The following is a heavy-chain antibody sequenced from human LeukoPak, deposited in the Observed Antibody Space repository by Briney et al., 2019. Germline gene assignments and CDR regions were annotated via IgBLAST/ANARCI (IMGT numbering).Heavy chain of an antibody. J-gene: IGHJ4*02. Sequence: SQTLSLTCAISGDSVSSNSAAWNWIRQSPSRGLEWLGRTYYRSKWYNDYAISVKSRITINPDTSKNQFSLQLNSVTPEDTAVYYCARENSISGPVGGSHFDYWGQGTLVTVSS. CDR3: ARENSISGPVGGSHFDY. D-gene: IGHD2/OR15-2a*01. V-gene: IGHV6-1*01. CDR2: TYYRSKWYN. CDR1: GDSVSSNSAA.